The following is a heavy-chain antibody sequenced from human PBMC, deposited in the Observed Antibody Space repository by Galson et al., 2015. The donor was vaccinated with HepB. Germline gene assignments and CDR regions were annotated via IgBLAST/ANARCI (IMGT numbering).Heavy chain of an antibody. V-gene: IGHV1-69*13. J-gene: IGHJ5*02. CDR3: AKGSGRQNNWFDP. Sequence: SVKVSCKASDDTFDSYSINWLRQAPGQGPEWMGRIIPIFGTPSYAQTFQDKVTITADESTNTVYMEMTSLKSEDSAVYYCAKGSGRQNNWFDPWGQGTLVIVSS. CDR1: DDTFDSYS. D-gene: IGHD5-12*01. CDR2: IIPIFGTP.